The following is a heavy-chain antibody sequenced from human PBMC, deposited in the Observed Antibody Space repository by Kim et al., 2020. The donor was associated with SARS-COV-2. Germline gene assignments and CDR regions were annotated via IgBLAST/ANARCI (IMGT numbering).Heavy chain of an antibody. D-gene: IGHD2-15*01. Sequence: GGSLRLSCAASGFTFSSYAMSWVRQAPGKGLEWVSAISGSGGSTYYADSVKGRFTISRDNSKNTLYLQMNSLRAEDTAVYYCAKLTCSGGSCYSGSYYYYYMDVWGKGTTVTVSS. J-gene: IGHJ6*03. V-gene: IGHV3-23*01. CDR3: AKLTCSGGSCYSGSYYYYYMDV. CDR2: ISGSGGST. CDR1: GFTFSSYA.